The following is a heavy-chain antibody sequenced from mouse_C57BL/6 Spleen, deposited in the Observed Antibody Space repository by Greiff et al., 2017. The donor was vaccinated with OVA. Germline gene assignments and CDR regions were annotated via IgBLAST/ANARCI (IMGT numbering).Heavy chain of an antibody. V-gene: IGHV1-69*01. CDR3: ARQEGNSAGFAY. J-gene: IGHJ3*01. Sequence: QVQLQQPGAELVMPGASVKLSCKASGYTFTSYWMHWVKQRPGQGLEWIGEIDPSDSSTNYYQKFKGKSTLTVDQSYSTAYMQLSSLTTDDAAVYYCARQEGNSAGFAYWGQGTLVTVSA. CDR2: IDPSDSST. CDR1: GYTFTSYW.